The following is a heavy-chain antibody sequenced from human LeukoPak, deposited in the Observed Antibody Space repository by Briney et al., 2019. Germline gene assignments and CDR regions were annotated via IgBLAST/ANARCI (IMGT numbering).Heavy chain of an antibody. CDR1: GFTFSNYV. V-gene: IGHV3-23*01. D-gene: IGHD5-24*01. CDR3: AKGRERFEGGFDP. CDR2: ISGSGGST. J-gene: IGHJ5*02. Sequence: GGSLRLSCAASGFTFSNYVMSWVRQAPGKGLEWVSVISGSGGSTYYADSVKGRFTISRDNSKNTLYLQMNSLRAEDTAVYYCAKGRERFEGGFDPWGQGTLVTVSS.